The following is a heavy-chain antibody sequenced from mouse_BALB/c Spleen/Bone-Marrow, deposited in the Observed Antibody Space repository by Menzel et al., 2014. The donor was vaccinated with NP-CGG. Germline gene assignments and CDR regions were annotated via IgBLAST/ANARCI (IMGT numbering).Heavy chain of an antibody. V-gene: IGHV4-1*02. J-gene: IGHJ1*01. CDR2: INPDSSTI. CDR3: ARRYGSSYRYCYFDV. D-gene: IGHD1-1*01. CDR1: GFDFSRFW. Sequence: EVHLVESGGGLVQPGGSLKVSCAASGFDFSRFWMSWVRQAPGKGLEWIGEINPDSSTINYTPSLKDKFIISRDSAKNTLYLQMSKVRSEDTALYYCARRYGSSYRYCYFDVWGAGATVTVSS.